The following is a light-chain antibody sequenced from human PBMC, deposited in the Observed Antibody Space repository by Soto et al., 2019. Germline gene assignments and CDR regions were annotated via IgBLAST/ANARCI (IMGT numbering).Light chain of an antibody. J-gene: IGKJ2*01. CDR1: QSVSSN. Sequence: EIVMTQSPATLSVSPGERATLSCRASQSVSSNLAWYQQKPGQAPRLLIYGASTRATGIPARFSGSGSGTEFTLTISSRQSADFAVYYCQQYNNWPPYTFGQGTKLEIK. CDR3: QQYNNWPPYT. V-gene: IGKV3-15*01. CDR2: GAS.